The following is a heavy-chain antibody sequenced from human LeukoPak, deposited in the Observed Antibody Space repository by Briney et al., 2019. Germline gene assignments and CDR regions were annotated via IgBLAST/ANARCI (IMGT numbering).Heavy chain of an antibody. CDR1: GGSISRGGYC. J-gene: IGHJ4*02. Sequence: PSQTLSLTCTVSGGSISRGGYCWSWIRQHPGKGLEWIGYIDYSGSTFYNPSLKSRLTMSIDTSKNQFSLKLSSVTAADTAVYYCAADTSGYRIFNYWGQGTLDTVSS. CDR3: AADTSGYRIFNY. V-gene: IGHV4-31*03. CDR2: IDYSGST. D-gene: IGHD3-22*01.